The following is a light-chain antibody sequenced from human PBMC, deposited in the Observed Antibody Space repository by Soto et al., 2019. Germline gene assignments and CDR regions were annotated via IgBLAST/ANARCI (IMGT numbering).Light chain of an antibody. J-gene: IGLJ2*01. CDR2: DVS. Sequence: QSALTQPASVSGSPGQSITISCTGTSRDVGGYNYVSWYQQHPGKAPKVMIYDVSNRPSGVSNRFSGSKSGNTASLTISGLQAEDEADYYCSSYTSSSTLVFGGETKVTVL. CDR3: SSYTSSSTLV. V-gene: IGLV2-14*01. CDR1: SRDVGGYNY.